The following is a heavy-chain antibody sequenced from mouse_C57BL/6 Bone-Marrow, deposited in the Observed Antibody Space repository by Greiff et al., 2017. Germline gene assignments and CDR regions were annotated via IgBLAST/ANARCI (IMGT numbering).Heavy chain of an antibody. D-gene: IGHD1-1*01. Sequence: EVHLVESGPELVKPGASVKISCKASGYSFTDYNMNWVKQSNGKSLEWIGVINPNYGTTSYNQKFKGKATLTVDQASSTAYMQLNSLTSEDSAVNYCARSDGSSYSYWYFDVWGTGTTVTVSS. CDR3: ARSDGSSYSYWYFDV. CDR2: INPNYGTT. CDR1: GYSFTDYN. V-gene: IGHV1-39*01. J-gene: IGHJ1*03.